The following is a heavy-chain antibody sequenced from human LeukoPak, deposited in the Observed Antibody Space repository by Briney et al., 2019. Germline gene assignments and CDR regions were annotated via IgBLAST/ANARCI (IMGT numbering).Heavy chain of an antibody. CDR3: ARNIHDYVLTHYYYYMDV. D-gene: IGHD4-17*01. CDR1: GLIVSGNY. Sequence: GGSLRLSCAASGLIVSGNYMSWVRKAPGKGPEWVSIIYSDGFTYYADSVKGRFTISRDSSKNTLYLQMDSLRAEDTAVYYCARNIHDYVLTHYYYYMDVWGKGTTVTVSS. J-gene: IGHJ6*03. V-gene: IGHV3-53*01. CDR2: IYSDGFT.